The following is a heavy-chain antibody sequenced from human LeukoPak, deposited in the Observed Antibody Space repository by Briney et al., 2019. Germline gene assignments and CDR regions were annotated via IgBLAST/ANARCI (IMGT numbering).Heavy chain of an antibody. V-gene: IGHV4-34*01. CDR2: INHSGST. Sequence: PSETLSLTCAVYGGSFSGYYWSWIRQPPGKGLEWIGEINHSGSTNYNPSLKSRVTISVDTSKNQFSLKLSSVTAADTAVYYCARDLLEGALVQNWFDPWGQGTLVTVSS. J-gene: IGHJ5*02. D-gene: IGHD3-3*02. CDR3: ARDLLEGALVQNWFDP. CDR1: GGSFSGYY.